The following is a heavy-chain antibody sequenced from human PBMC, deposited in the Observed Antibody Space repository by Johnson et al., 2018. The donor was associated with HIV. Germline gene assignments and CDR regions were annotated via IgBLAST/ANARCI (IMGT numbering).Heavy chain of an antibody. D-gene: IGHD7-27*01. J-gene: IGHJ3*02. CDR3: AKSPLGRLREGAFDI. V-gene: IGHV3-30-3*02. CDR2: ISYDGSNK. CDR1: GFTFSRYA. Sequence: QVQLVESGGGVVQPGRSLRLSCAASGFTFSRYAMHWVRQAPGKGLEWVAVISYDGSNKYYTDSVKGRFTISRDNSKNTLYLQMNSLRAEDTAVYYCAKSPLGRLREGAFDIWGQGTMVTVSS.